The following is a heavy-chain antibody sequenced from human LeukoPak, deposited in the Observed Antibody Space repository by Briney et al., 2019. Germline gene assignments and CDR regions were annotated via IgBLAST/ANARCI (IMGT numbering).Heavy chain of an antibody. Sequence: SVTVSCKASGGTFSSYAISWVRQAPGQGLEWMGRIIPILGIANYAQKFQGRVTITADKSTSTAYMELSSLRSEDTAVYYCARDGITGTTGYWGQGTLVTVSS. V-gene: IGHV1-69*04. CDR2: IIPILGIA. J-gene: IGHJ4*02. CDR3: ARDGITGTTGY. D-gene: IGHD1-7*01. CDR1: GGTFSSYA.